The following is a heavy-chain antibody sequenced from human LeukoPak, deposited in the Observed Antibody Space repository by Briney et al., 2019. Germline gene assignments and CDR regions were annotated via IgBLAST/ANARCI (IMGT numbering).Heavy chain of an antibody. J-gene: IGHJ4*02. CDR1: GGTFSSYA. CDR2: IIPIFGTA. CDR3: ARDPYSSPSNFDY. D-gene: IGHD6-6*01. Sequence: SVKVSCKASGGTFSSYAISWVRQAPGQGLEWMGGIIPIFGTANYAQKFQGRVTITADESTSTAYMELSSLRSEDTAVYYCARDPYSSPSNFDYWGQGTLVTVSS. V-gene: IGHV1-69*13.